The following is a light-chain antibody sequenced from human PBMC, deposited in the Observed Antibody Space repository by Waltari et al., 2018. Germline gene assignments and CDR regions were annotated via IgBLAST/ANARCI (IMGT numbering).Light chain of an antibody. CDR2: GAS. J-gene: IGKJ2*02. CDR3: QQYNNWPST. CDR1: QSVSSN. V-gene: IGKV3-15*01. Sequence: EIVMTQSPATLSVSPGERAILPCRASQSVSSNLAWYQQKPGQAPRLLIYGASTRATGIPARFSGSGSGTEFTLTISSLQSEDFAVYYCQQYNNWPSTFGQGTKLEIK.